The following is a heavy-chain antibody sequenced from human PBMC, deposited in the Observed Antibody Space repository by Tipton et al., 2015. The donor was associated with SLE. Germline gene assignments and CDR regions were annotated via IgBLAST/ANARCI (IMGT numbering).Heavy chain of an antibody. V-gene: IGHV4-34*01. CDR1: GGSISSHY. Sequence: TLSLTCTVSGGSISSHYWSWIRQPPGKGLEWIGEINHSGSTNYNPSLKSRVTISVDTSKNQFSLKLSSVTAADTAVYYCARVVNWDWYFDLWGRGTLVTVSS. D-gene: IGHD1-1*01. J-gene: IGHJ2*01. CDR3: ARVVNWDWYFDL. CDR2: INHSGST.